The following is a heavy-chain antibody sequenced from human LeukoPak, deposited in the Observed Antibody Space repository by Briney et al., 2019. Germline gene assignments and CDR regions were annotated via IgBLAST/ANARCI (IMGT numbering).Heavy chain of an antibody. Sequence: SETLSLTCVVYGGSFTNYYWSWIRQPPGKGLEWIGEINHSGTTNYNPSLKSRVTISVDTSKNQLSLKLNSVTAADTALYYCARDLMGSSSWYVPFDYWGQGALVTVSS. J-gene: IGHJ4*02. V-gene: IGHV4-34*01. CDR2: INHSGTT. CDR3: ARDLMGSSSWYVPFDY. CDR1: GGSFTNYY. D-gene: IGHD6-13*01.